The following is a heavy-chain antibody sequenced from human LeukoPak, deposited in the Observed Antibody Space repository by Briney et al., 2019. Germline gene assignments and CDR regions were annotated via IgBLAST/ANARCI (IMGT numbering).Heavy chain of an antibody. D-gene: IGHD4-11*01. CDR3: ERDGVKTSVSTRRYYMDV. CDR1: GFTFSDYY. Sequence: PGGSLRLSCAASGFTFSDYYMTWIRQAPGKGLEWVSYISSSGNTIYYAESVKGRFTISRDNGKNSLYLQISRLRAEDTAVYYCERDGVKTSVSTRRYYMDVWGKGTTVTVSS. J-gene: IGHJ6*03. CDR2: ISSSGNTI. V-gene: IGHV3-11*04.